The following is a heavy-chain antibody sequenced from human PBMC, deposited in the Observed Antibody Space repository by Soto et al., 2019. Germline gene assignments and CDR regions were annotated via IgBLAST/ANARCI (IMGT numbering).Heavy chain of an antibody. CDR3: ARGGGPYDSSAYYFDS. CDR1: GGSISSYY. D-gene: IGHD3-22*01. V-gene: IGHV4-59*01. Sequence: PSETLSLTCTVSGGSISSYYWSWIRQPPGKGLEWIGYIYYSGNTNYNPSFQSRVTMSVDVSKNQFSLRLPSVTAADTAIYYCARGGGPYDSSAYYFDSWGHGALVTVS. CDR2: IYYSGNT. J-gene: IGHJ4*01.